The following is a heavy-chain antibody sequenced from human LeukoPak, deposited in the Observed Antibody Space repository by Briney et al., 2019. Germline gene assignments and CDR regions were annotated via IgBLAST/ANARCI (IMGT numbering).Heavy chain of an antibody. CDR2: IYTSGST. CDR1: GGSISSGSYY. CDR3: ARDRGETYYYDSSGYYYVY. V-gene: IGHV4-61*02. J-gene: IGHJ4*02. Sequence: SQTLSLTCTVSGGSISSGSYYWSWIRQPAGKGLEWIGRIYTSGSTNYNPSLKSRVTISVDTSKNQFSLKLSSVTAADTAVYYCARDRGETYYYDSSGYYYVYWGQGTLVTVSS. D-gene: IGHD3-22*01.